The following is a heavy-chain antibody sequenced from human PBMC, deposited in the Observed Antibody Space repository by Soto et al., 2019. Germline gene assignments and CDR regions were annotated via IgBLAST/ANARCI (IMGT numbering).Heavy chain of an antibody. V-gene: IGHV3-30*18. D-gene: IGHD2-15*01. J-gene: IGHJ6*02. CDR2: ISYDGSNK. CDR1: GFTFSSYG. Sequence: QVQLVESGGGVVQPGRSLRLSCAASGFTFSSYGMHWVRQAPGKGLEWVAVISYDGSNKYYADSVKGRFTISRDNSKNTLYLQMNSLRADDTAVYYCAKEGGMVYYYYGMDVWGQGTTVTVSS. CDR3: AKEGGMVYYYYGMDV.